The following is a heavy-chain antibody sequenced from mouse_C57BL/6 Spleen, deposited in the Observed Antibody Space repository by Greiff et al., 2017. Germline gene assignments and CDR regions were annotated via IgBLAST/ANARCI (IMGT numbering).Heavy chain of an antibody. J-gene: IGHJ4*01. CDR2: ISYDGSN. Sequence: EVKLQESGPGLVKPSQSLSLTCSVTGYSITSGYYWNWIRQFPGNKLEWMGYISYDGSNNYNPSLKNRSSITRDTSKNQFFLKLNSVTTEDTATYYCARSYGYRYAMDYWGQGTSVTVSS. D-gene: IGHD2-2*01. V-gene: IGHV3-6*01. CDR3: ARSYGYRYAMDY. CDR1: GYSITSGYY.